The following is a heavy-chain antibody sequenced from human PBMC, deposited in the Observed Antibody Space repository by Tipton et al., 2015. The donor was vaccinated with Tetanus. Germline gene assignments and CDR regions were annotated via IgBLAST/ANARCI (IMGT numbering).Heavy chain of an antibody. J-gene: IGHJ4*02. D-gene: IGHD6-6*01. CDR1: GGSFSGYY. CDR3: ARQLVPSNFDY. V-gene: IGHV4-34*01. Sequence: GLVKPSETLSLTCAVYGGSFSGYYWSWIRQPPGKGLEWIGEINHSGSTNYNPSLKSRVTISVDTSKNQFSLKLSSVTAADTAVYYCARQLVPSNFDYWGQGTLVTVSS. CDR2: INHSGST.